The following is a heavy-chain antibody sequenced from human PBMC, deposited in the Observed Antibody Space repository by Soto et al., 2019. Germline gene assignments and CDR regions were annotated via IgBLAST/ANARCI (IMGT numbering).Heavy chain of an antibody. J-gene: IGHJ4*02. CDR1: GFTFSSYG. CDR2: IWYDGSNK. Sequence: GGSLRLSCAASGFTFSSYGMHWVRRAPGKGLEWVAVIWYDGSNKYYADSVKGRFTISRDNSKNTLYLQMNSLRAEDTAVYYCARGSLYSGYDFLFDYWGQGTLVTVSS. V-gene: IGHV3-33*01. D-gene: IGHD5-12*01. CDR3: ARGSLYSGYDFLFDY.